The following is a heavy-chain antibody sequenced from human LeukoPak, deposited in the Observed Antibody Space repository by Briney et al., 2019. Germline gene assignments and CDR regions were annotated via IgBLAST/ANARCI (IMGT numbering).Heavy chain of an antibody. CDR1: GFTFSSYE. CDR3: ARSLSLAGNNLWFGELSNY. J-gene: IGHJ4*02. CDR2: ISSSGSTI. D-gene: IGHD3-10*01. Sequence: GGSLRLSCAASGFTFSSYEMNWVRQAPGKGLEWVSYISSSGSTIYYADSAKSRFTISRDNAKNSLYLQMNSLRAEDTAVYYCARSLSLAGNNLWFGELSNYWGQGTLVTVSS. V-gene: IGHV3-48*03.